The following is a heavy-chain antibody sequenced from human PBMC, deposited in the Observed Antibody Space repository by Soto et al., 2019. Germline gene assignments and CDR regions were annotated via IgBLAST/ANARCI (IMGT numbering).Heavy chain of an antibody. D-gene: IGHD2-2*01. CDR2: ISGSGGST. J-gene: IGHJ3*02. CDR1: GFTFSSYA. V-gene: IGHV3-23*01. Sequence: HPEGSLRLSCTASGFTFSSYAMSWVRQAPGKGLEWVSGISGSGGSTYYADSVKGRFTISRDNSKNTLYLQMNSLRAEDTAVYYCAKQGVVVIPAAPHHASGIWGQGTVVT. CDR3: AKQGVVVIPAAPHHASGI.